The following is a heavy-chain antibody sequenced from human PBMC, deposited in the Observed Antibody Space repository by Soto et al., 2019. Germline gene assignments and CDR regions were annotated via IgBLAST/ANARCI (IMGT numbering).Heavy chain of an antibody. CDR2: IYPGDSET. J-gene: IGHJ4*01. D-gene: IGHD3-10*01. V-gene: IGHV5-51*01. CDR1: GYTFTTSW. CDR3: SITRHYHGAAFDS. Sequence: PGESLKISCKASGYTFTTSWIAWVRQMPGQGLEWMGIIYPGDSETTYSPSFQGQVTFSVDKSLNIAYLQWSSLKASDTAIYYCSITRHYHGAAFDSWGHGTLVTVSS.